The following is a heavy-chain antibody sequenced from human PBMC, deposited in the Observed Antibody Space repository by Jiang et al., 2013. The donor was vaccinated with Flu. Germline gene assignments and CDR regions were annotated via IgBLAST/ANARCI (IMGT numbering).Heavy chain of an antibody. CDR1: GYNFINYW. Sequence: SGAEVKRPGESLRISCEGSGYNFINYWIAWVRQMPGEGLEWMGIIYPGASDTRYSPSFQGQVTISVDKSIRTAYLQWSSLKASDTATYYCARRYYDGSGSSSFDFWGQGTPVTVSS. V-gene: IGHV5-51*01. CDR2: IYPGASDT. D-gene: IGHD3-22*01. CDR3: ARRYYDGSGSSSFDF. J-gene: IGHJ5*01.